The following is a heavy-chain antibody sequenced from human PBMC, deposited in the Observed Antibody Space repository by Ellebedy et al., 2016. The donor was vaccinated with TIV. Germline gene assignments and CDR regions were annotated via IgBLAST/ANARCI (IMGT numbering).Heavy chain of an antibody. D-gene: IGHD1-1*01. J-gene: IGHJ3*02. Sequence: GESLKISCAASGFTFSDHLMDWVRQAPGKGLEWVSYIPRDSDAMSYADSVKGRFTISRDNAKNSLYLQMNSLRDADTAVYYCVRDLHWAFDIWGQGTVVTVSS. CDR1: GFTFSDHL. CDR3: VRDLHWAFDI. CDR2: IPRDSDAM. V-gene: IGHV3-48*02.